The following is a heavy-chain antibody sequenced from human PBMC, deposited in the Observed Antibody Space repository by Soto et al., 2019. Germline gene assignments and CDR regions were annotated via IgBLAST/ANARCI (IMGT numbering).Heavy chain of an antibody. J-gene: IGHJ6*03. D-gene: IGHD1-1*01. Sequence: SETLSLTCTVSGGSISSSIYYWGWIRQPPGKGLEWIGYIYYSGSTNYNPSLKSRVTISVDTSKNQFSLKLSSVTAADTAVYYCARLWNHLTTGSYYMDVWGKGTTVTVSS. CDR1: GGSISSSIYY. CDR3: ARLWNHLTTGSYYMDV. V-gene: IGHV4-61*05. CDR2: IYYSGST.